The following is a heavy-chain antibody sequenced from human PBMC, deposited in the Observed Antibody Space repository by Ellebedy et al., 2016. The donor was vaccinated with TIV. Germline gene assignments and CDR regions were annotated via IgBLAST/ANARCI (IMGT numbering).Heavy chain of an antibody. J-gene: IGHJ5*02. CDR1: GFIFSNYD. Sequence: GESLKISCEASGFIFSNYDTHWVRQAPGKGLEWISYISRSGNTIYYADSVKGRFTISRDNAKNSLYLQMNSLRVEDTAVYYCAKVVADVHNWVDPWGQGTLVTVSS. V-gene: IGHV3-48*03. D-gene: IGHD5-12*01. CDR2: ISRSGNTI. CDR3: AKVVADVHNWVDP.